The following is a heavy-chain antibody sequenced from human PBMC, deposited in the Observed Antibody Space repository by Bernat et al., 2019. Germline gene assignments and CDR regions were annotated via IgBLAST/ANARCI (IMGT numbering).Heavy chain of an antibody. CDR2: INPNSGGT. V-gene: IGHV1-2*06. CDR3: ARGLTGADY. CDR1: GYTFSGYY. J-gene: IGHJ4*02. Sequence: QVQLVQSGAEVKKPGASVKVSCKASGYTFSGYYMHWVRQAPGQGLEWMGRINPNSGGTNYAQSFQGRVTMTRDMSISTAYMELGRLRSDDTAVYYCARGLTGADYLGQGTLVTVSS. D-gene: IGHD7-27*01.